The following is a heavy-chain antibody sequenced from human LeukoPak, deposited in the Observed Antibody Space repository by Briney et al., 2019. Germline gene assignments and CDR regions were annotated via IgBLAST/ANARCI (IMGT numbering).Heavy chain of an antibody. V-gene: IGHV4-59*01. J-gene: IGHJ4*02. CDR2: IYYSGST. Sequence: SETLSLTCTVSGGTISSYYWSWIRQPPGKGLEWIGYIYYSGSTNYNPSLKSRVTISVDTSKNQFSLKLSSVTAADTAVYYCARGGGYSYGYYFDYWGQGTLVTVSS. D-gene: IGHD5-18*01. CDR3: ARGGGYSYGYYFDY. CDR1: GGTISSYY.